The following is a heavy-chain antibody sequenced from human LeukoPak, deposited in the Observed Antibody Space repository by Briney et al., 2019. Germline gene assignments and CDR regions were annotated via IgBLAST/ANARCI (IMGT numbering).Heavy chain of an antibody. J-gene: IGHJ4*02. V-gene: IGHV2-70*01. CDR2: IDWDDDK. Sequence: SGHTLSHPPQPLTLTCTFSGFSLSTRGMGVGWIRQPPVKALEWLDHIDWDDDKYYITSLKTRITISKDTSKNQVVLTMTNMDPVDTATYYCARILHSSSWFFDYWGQGTLVTVSS. CDR3: ARILHSSSWFFDY. CDR1: GFSLSTRGMG. D-gene: IGHD6-13*01.